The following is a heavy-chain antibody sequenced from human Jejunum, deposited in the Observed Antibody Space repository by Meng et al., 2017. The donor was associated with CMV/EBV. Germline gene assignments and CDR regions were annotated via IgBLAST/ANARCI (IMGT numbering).Heavy chain of an antibody. V-gene: IGHV3-74*01. D-gene: IGHD5-18*01. CDR3: VRDADTDMVTNNWFDP. J-gene: IGHJ5*02. CDR1: GVKISGNW. Sequence: EVQLVESGGGFAQTGGSLRPSCDASGVKISGNWMHWVRQVPGKGLVWVSRIKTDGTTTDYADSVKGRFTTSRDNAKNTLYLQMNSLRAEDTAIYYCVRDADTDMVTNNWFDPWGQGTLVTVSS. CDR2: IKTDGTTT.